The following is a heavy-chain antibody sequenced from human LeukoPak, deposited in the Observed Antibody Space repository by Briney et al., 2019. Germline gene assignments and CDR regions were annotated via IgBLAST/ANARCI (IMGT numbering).Heavy chain of an antibody. J-gene: IGHJ4*02. V-gene: IGHV3-74*01. CDR2: INSDGSRT. CDR1: RFTFSSYR. Sequence: GGSLTLSCAASRFTFSSYRMHWVRHGPGKGLVWFSRINSDGSRTIYADSGKGRFTSSRDSAKNTLYMQMNSLRAEDTAVYYCAREVGDYYDSSGSFGYWGQGTLVTVSS. CDR3: AREVGDYYDSSGSFGY. D-gene: IGHD3-22*01.